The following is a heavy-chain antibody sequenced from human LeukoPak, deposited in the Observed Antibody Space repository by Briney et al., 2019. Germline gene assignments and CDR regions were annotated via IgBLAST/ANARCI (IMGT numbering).Heavy chain of an antibody. CDR1: GFTFSSYA. J-gene: IGHJ4*02. Sequence: GGSLRLSCAASGFTFSSYAMSWVRQAPGKGLEWVSAINGSGGSTYYADSVKGRFTISRDNSKNTLYLQMNSLRAEDTAVYYCAKDKRPKDYGDSYFDYWGQGTLVTVSS. V-gene: IGHV3-23*01. CDR2: INGSGGST. CDR3: AKDKRPKDYGDSYFDY. D-gene: IGHD4-17*01.